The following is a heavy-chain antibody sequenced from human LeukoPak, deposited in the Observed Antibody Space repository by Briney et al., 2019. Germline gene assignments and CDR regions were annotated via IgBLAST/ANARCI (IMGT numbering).Heavy chain of an antibody. D-gene: IGHD2-2*02. CDR1: GFSFTNYW. Sequence: GESLKISCKASGFSFTNYWIGWVRHMPGKGLEWMGIIYPGDSDTRYSPSFQGQVTISADKSSSTAYLQWRSLKASDTAMYYCAGHSFDTVDAFDVWGQGTIVIVSA. V-gene: IGHV5-51*01. J-gene: IGHJ3*01. CDR2: IYPGDSDT. CDR3: AGHSFDTVDAFDV.